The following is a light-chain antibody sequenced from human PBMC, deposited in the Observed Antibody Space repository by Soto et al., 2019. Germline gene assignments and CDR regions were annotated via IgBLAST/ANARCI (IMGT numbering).Light chain of an antibody. CDR2: DIS. J-gene: IGKJ5*01. CDR1: QTVSRN. V-gene: IGKV3-15*01. Sequence: VRTQSPTTLSVGPGKNGRVPCRASQTVSRNLAWYQQRPGQAPRLLIYDISNRAAGVPARFSGSGSETEFTLTIRSLQSEDFAVYFCQQYNNWPSFGQGTRLE. CDR3: QQYNNWPS.